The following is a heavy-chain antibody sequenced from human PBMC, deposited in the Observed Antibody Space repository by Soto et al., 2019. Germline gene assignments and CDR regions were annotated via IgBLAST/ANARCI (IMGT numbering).Heavy chain of an antibody. D-gene: IGHD6-13*01. J-gene: IGHJ6*02. Sequence: SVKVSCKASGGTFSSYAISWVRQAPGQGLEWMGGIIPIFGTANYAQKFQGRVTITADESTSTAYMELSSLRSEDTAVYYCAKSIAQAGTYYYGMDVWGQGSTVTVSS. V-gene: IGHV1-69*13. CDR1: GGTFSSYA. CDR2: IIPIFGTA. CDR3: AKSIAQAGTYYYGMDV.